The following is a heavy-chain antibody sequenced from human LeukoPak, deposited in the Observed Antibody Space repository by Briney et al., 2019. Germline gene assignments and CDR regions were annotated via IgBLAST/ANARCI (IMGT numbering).Heavy chain of an antibody. CDR3: ARGYSSSWYGSHDAFDI. V-gene: IGHV3-20*04. Sequence: GGSLRLSCAASGFTFDDYGMSWVRQAPGKGLEWVSGINWNGGSTGYADSVKGRFTISRDNAKNSLYLQMNSLRAEDTAVYYCARGYSSSWYGSHDAFDIWGQGTMVTVSS. J-gene: IGHJ3*02. CDR1: GFTFDDYG. D-gene: IGHD6-13*01. CDR2: INWNGGST.